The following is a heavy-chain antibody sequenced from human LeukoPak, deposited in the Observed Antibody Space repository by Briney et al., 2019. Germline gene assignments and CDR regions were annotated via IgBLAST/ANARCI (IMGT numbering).Heavy chain of an antibody. CDR3: ARVAAAVGGLSRYYYMYV. D-gene: IGHD6-13*01. CDR1: GGPISSSRYY. V-gene: IGHV4-39*07. J-gene: IGHJ6*03. CDR2: IYYSGST. Sequence: SETLSLTCSVYGGPISSSRYYWGWIRKPPGKGLEWIGRIYYSGSTYYNRSLKSRVTISVDTSKNQFSLKLSAVTAADTAVYYCARVAAAVGGLSRYYYMYVWGKGTTVTVSS.